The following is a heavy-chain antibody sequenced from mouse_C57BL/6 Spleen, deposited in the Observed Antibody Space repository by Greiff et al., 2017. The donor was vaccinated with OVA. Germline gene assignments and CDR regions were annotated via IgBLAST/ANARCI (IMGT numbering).Heavy chain of an antibody. CDR2: IWSGGST. D-gene: IGHD4-1*02. CDR1: GFSLTSYG. CDR3: ARTGQLGLYAMDY. J-gene: IGHJ4*01. Sequence: VQLQQSGPGLVQPSQSLSLTCTVSGFSLTSYGVHWVRQSPGKGLEWLGVIWSGGSTDYNAAFISRLSISKDKSKSQFFFKMNSLQADDTAIYYCARTGQLGLYAMDYWGQGTSVTVSS. V-gene: IGHV2-2*01.